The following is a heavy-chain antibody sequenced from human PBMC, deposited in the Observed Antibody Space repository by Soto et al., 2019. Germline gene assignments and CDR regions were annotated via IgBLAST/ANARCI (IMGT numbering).Heavy chain of an antibody. D-gene: IGHD4-17*01. CDR3: AVVRAVTTSCDY. CDR2: ISWNSGIM. CDR1: GFSFNDYA. J-gene: IGHJ4*02. Sequence: EVQLVESGGDLVQPGRSLRLSCAASGFSFNDYAIHWVRQAPGKGLEWVSGISWNSGIMGYADSVKGRFTSSRDKAKNSLFLRMNSLSGDDTALYYCAVVRAVTTSCDYWGKGTLVIVSS. V-gene: IGHV3-9*01.